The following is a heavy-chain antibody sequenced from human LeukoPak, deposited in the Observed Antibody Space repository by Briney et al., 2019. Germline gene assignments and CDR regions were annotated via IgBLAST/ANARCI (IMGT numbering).Heavy chain of an antibody. D-gene: IGHD1-26*01. Sequence: GASVKVSCKASGYTFTNYAISWVRQAPGQGLEWMAWISVHNANTNYAQKLQGRVTVTTDTSTSTVYMELRSLRSDDTAVYYCARGRVGPTDPYYYYYMDVWGKGTTVTVSS. J-gene: IGHJ6*03. CDR2: ISVHNANT. CDR3: ARGRVGPTDPYYYYYMDV. CDR1: GYTFTNYA. V-gene: IGHV1-18*01.